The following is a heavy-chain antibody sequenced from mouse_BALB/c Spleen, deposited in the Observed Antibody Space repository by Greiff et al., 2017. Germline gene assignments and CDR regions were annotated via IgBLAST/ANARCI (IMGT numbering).Heavy chain of an antibody. J-gene: IGHJ4*01. CDR2: IDPSDSET. CDR1: GYTFTSYW. Sequence: VQLQQPGAELVKPGAPVKLSCKASGYTFTSYWMNWVKQRPGRGLEWIGRIDPSDSETHYNQKFKDKATLTVDKSSSTAYIQLSSLTSEDSAVYYCASYYRYDGYAMDYWGQGTSVTVSS. CDR3: ASYYRYDGYAMDY. V-gene: IGHV1-69*02. D-gene: IGHD2-14*01.